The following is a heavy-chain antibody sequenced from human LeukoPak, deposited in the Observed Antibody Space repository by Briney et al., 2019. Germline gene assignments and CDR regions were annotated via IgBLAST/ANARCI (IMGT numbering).Heavy chain of an antibody. J-gene: IGHJ3*02. V-gene: IGHV3-48*03. CDR2: ITSSGSAK. CDR3: ARVRAGTYGLHAFDI. CDR1: GFTFSTYE. Sequence: GGSLRLSCAASGFTFSTYEMNWVRQAPGQGLEWLSYITSSGSAKYHADSVRGRFTISRDNAKNSLYLQMNSLRAEDTAVYYCARVRAGTYGLHAFDIWGQGTMVTVSS. D-gene: IGHD3-10*01.